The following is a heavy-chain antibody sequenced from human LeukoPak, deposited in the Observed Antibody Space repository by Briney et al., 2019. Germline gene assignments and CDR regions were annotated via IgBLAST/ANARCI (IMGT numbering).Heavy chain of an antibody. D-gene: IGHD2-2*01. CDR1: GFTFSSYG. CDR2: IRYDGSNK. J-gene: IGHJ4*02. V-gene: IGHV3-30*02. Sequence: GGSLRLSCAASGFTFSSYGMHWVRQAPGKGLEWVAFIRYDGSNKYYADSVKGRFTISRDNSKNTLYLQMNSLRAEDTAVYYCAKEEGEYCSSTSCYAPGGYWGQGTLVTVSS. CDR3: AKEEGEYCSSTSCYAPGGY.